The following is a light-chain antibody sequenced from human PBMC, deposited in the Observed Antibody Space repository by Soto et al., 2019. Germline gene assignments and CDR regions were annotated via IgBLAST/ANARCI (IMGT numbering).Light chain of an antibody. Sequence: QSVLTQPPSASGTPGQGVTTSCSGSTSNIGSNYVYWYQRLPGTAPKLLIYRNNQRPSGVPDRFSGSKSGTSASLAISGLRSDDEADYFCATWDDSLNGFYVFGTGTKV. CDR1: TSNIGSNY. V-gene: IGLV1-47*01. CDR2: RNN. CDR3: ATWDDSLNGFYV. J-gene: IGLJ1*01.